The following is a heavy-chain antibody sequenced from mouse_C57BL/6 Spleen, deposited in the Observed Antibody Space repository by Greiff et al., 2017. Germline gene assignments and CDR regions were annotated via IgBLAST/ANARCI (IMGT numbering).Heavy chain of an antibody. CDR3: ARVGAYGNYFDY. Sequence: EVMLVESEGGLVQPGSSMKLSCTASGFTFSDYYMAWVRQVPEKGLVWVANINYDGSSTYYLDSLKSRFIISRDNAKNILYLQMSSLKSEDTATYYCARVGAYGNYFDYWGQGTTLTVSS. V-gene: IGHV5-16*01. J-gene: IGHJ2*01. CDR2: INYDGSST. CDR1: GFTFSDYY. D-gene: IGHD2-1*01.